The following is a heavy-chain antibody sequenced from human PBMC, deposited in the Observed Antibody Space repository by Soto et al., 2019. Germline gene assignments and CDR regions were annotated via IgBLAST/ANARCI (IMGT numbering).Heavy chain of an antibody. J-gene: IGHJ5*02. CDR2: IYHSGST. CDR3: ARAVVVPAAIGSLNWFDP. Sequence: PSETLSLTCAVSSGSISSSNWWSWVRQPPGKGLEWIGEIYHSGSTNYNPSLKSRVTISVDKSKNQFSLKLSSVTAADTAVYYCARAVVVPAAIGSLNWFDPWGQGTLVTVSS. D-gene: IGHD2-2*01. CDR1: SGSISSSNW. V-gene: IGHV4-4*02.